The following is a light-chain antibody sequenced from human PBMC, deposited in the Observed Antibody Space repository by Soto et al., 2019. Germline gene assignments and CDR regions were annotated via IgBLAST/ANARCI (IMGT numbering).Light chain of an antibody. CDR3: SSYAGTSNP. CDR1: SSDVGGYNF. Sequence: QSALTQPASVSGSPGQSITISCTGTSSDVGGYNFVSWYQQHPGKAPKLMIYEVSNRPSGFSNRFSGSKSGNTASLTISGLQAEDEADYYCSSYAGTSNPFGGGTKLTVL. CDR2: EVS. J-gene: IGLJ2*01. V-gene: IGLV2-14*01.